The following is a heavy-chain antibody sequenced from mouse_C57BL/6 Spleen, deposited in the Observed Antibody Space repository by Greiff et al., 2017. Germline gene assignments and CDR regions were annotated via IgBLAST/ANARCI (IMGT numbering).Heavy chain of an antibody. Sequence: VQLQQSGAELVRPGASVKLSCKASGYTFTDYYINWVKQRPGQGLEWIARIYPGSGNTYYNEKFKGKATLTAEKSSSTAYMQLSSLTSEDSAVYFCARWDYAYFDYWGQGTTLTVSS. CDR1: GYTFTDYY. CDR3: ARWDYAYFDY. J-gene: IGHJ2*01. CDR2: IYPGSGNT. D-gene: IGHD2-4*01. V-gene: IGHV1-76*01.